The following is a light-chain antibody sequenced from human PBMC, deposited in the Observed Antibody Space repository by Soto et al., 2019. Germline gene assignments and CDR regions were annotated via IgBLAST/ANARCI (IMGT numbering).Light chain of an antibody. Sequence: DIVLTQSPATLSLSPGERATLSCRASQSVSSFLAWYQQRPGQAPRLLIYDASNRATGIPARFSGSGSGTDFTLTISSLESEDFAVYYCQQRVSWPLTFGGGTRVEIK. J-gene: IGKJ4*01. V-gene: IGKV3-11*01. CDR2: DAS. CDR3: QQRVSWPLT. CDR1: QSVSSF.